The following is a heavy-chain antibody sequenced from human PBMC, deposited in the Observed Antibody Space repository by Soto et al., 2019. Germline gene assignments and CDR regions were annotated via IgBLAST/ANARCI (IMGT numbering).Heavy chain of an antibody. CDR2: ISGSGGST. Sequence: GGSLRLSCAASGFTFSSYAMSWVRQAPGKGLEWVSAISGSGGSTYYADSVKGRFTISRDNSKNTLYLQMNSLRAEDTAVCYCARHLGYCSGGSCYLDYWGQGTLVTVSS. D-gene: IGHD2-15*01. CDR3: ARHLGYCSGGSCYLDY. J-gene: IGHJ4*02. CDR1: GFTFSSYA. V-gene: IGHV3-23*01.